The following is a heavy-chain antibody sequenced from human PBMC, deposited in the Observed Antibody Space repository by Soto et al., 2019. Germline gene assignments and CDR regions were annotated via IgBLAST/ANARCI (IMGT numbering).Heavy chain of an antibody. D-gene: IGHD1-26*01. CDR1: GGSITSSSYY. CDR3: ATQEVGGSYVYTFDP. Sequence: QLHLRESGPGLVKPSETLSLTCTVSGGSITSSSYYWGWIRQPPGKGLEWIGSIYYSGSTYYNPSLRSRVTISVDTSKNQCSLKLISVTAADTAVYYCATQEVGGSYVYTFDPWRQGTLVTVSS. J-gene: IGHJ5*02. V-gene: IGHV4-39*01. CDR2: IYYSGST.